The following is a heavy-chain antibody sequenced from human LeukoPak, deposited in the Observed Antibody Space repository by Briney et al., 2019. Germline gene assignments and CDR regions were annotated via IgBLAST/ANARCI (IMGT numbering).Heavy chain of an antibody. D-gene: IGHD6-6*01. CDR3: ASPTTPSIAARPGIAVAPI. J-gene: IGHJ3*02. CDR1: GGSISSSSYY. V-gene: IGHV4-39*07. Sequence: SETLSLTCTVSGGSISSSSYYWGWIRQPPGKGLEWIGSIYYSGSTYYNPSLKSRVTISVDTSKNQFSLKLSSVTAADTAVYYCASPTTPSIAARPGIAVAPIWGQGTMVTVSS. CDR2: IYYSGST.